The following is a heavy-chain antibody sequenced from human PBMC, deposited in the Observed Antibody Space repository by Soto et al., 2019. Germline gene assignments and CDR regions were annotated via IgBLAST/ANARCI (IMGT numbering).Heavy chain of an antibody. Sequence: ASVKVSCKASGYTFTSYDINWVRQATGQGLEWMGWMNPNSGNTGYAQKFQGRVTMTRNTSISTAYMELSSLRSEDTAVYYCAREGSYYDSSGYPGRDVWAKGNRVTFSS. J-gene: IGHJ6*04. V-gene: IGHV1-8*01. CDR1: GYTFTSYD. CDR2: MNPNSGNT. D-gene: IGHD3-22*01. CDR3: AREGSYYDSSGYPGRDV.